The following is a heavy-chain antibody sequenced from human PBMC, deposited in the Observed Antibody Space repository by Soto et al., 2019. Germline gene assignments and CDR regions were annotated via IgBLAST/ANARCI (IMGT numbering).Heavy chain of an antibody. CDR2: IIPIFGTA. J-gene: IGHJ6*02. D-gene: IGHD3-10*01. Sequence: GASVKVSCKASGGTFSSYAISWVRQAPGQGLEWMGGIIPIFGTANYAQKFQGRVTITADESTSTAYMELSSLRSEDTAVYYCARGRFGEPSRYYGMDVWGQGTTVTVSS. CDR3: ARGRFGEPSRYYGMDV. V-gene: IGHV1-69*13. CDR1: GGTFSSYA.